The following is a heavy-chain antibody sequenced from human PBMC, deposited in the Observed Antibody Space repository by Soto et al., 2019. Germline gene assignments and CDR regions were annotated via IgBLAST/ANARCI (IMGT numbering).Heavy chain of an antibody. Sequence: QVQLVQSGAEVKKPGSSVKVSCKASGGTFSSYAISWVRQAPGQGLEWMGGIIPIFGTANYAQKFQGRVTITADESTSKAYMELRSLGSEATAVYYCARDHIVATSPYYFDYWGQGTLVTVSS. V-gene: IGHV1-69*01. CDR2: IIPIFGTA. J-gene: IGHJ4*02. D-gene: IGHD5-12*01. CDR1: GGTFSSYA. CDR3: ARDHIVATSPYYFDY.